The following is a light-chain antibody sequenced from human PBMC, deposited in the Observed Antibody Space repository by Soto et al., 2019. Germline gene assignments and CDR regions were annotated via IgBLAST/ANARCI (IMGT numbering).Light chain of an antibody. CDR3: QSYDSSLSGYV. CDR2: GNS. CDR1: SSNIGAGYD. V-gene: IGLV1-40*01. J-gene: IGLJ1*01. Sequence: QSVLTQPPSVSGAPGQRVTISCTGSSSNIGAGYDVHWYQQLPGTAPKLLIYGNSNRPSGDPDRFSGSNSGTSASLAITGLQAEDEADYYCQSYDSSLSGYVFGTGTKVTVL.